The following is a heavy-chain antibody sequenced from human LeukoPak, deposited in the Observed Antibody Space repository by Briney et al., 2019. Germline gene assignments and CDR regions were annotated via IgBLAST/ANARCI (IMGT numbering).Heavy chain of an antibody. V-gene: IGHV3-23*01. CDR2: ISGSGGST. J-gene: IGHJ4*02. D-gene: IGHD2-15*01. Sequence: SGGSLRLSCAASGFSFSSYAMNWVRQAPGKGLEWLSAISGSGGSTYHADSVKGRFTISRDNSKNTLYLQMNSLRAEDTAVYYCAKDRCSGGSCYWHYWGQGTLVTVSS. CDR1: GFSFSSYA. CDR3: AKDRCSGGSCYWHY.